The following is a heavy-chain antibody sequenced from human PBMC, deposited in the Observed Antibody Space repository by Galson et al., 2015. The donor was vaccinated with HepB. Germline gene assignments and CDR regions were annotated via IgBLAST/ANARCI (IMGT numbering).Heavy chain of an antibody. CDR3: AKTQRSLSGNYWDSANF. V-gene: IGHV3-23*01. CDR1: GFTFAGYA. J-gene: IGHJ4*02. CDR2: ISASGGST. D-gene: IGHD1-26*01. Sequence: SLRLSCAASGFTFAGYAVTWVRQAPGKGLEWVSVISASGGSTYYADSVKGRFTISSDNSKNTLYLEMNSLGAENTAIYYCAKTQRSLSGNYWDSANFWGQGTLVTVSS.